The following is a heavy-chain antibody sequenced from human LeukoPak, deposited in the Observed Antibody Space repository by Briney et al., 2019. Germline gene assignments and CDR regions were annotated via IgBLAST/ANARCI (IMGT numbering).Heavy chain of an antibody. CDR3: ARDPAGAYIVATQGYGMDV. CDR2: IIPIFGTA. D-gene: IGHD5-12*01. CDR1: GGTSSSYA. V-gene: IGHV1-69*13. Sequence: GASVKVSCKASGGTSSSYAISWVRQAPGQGLEWMGGIIPIFGTANYAQKFQGRVTITADESTSTAYMELSSLRSEDTAVYYCARDPAGAYIVATQGYGMDVWGQGTTVTVSS. J-gene: IGHJ6*02.